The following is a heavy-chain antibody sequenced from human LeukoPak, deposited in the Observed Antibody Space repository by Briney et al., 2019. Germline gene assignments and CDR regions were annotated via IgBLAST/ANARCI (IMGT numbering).Heavy chain of an antibody. J-gene: IGHJ5*02. V-gene: IGHV4-34*01. CDR3: ARGGPVTTA. Sequence: SETLSLTCAVYGGPFSGYYWSWIRQPPGKGLEWIGEINHSGSTNYNPSLKSRVTISVDTSKNQFSLKLSSVTAADTAVYYCARGGPVTTAWGQGTLVTVSS. D-gene: IGHD4-11*01. CDR1: GGPFSGYY. CDR2: INHSGST.